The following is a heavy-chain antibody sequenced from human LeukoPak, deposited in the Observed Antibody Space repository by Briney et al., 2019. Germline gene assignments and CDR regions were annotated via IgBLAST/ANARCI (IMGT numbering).Heavy chain of an antibody. CDR1: GYTFTGYY. V-gene: IGHV1-2*02. CDR2: INPNSGGT. CDR3: ARGALYYYDSSGYYHFDY. D-gene: IGHD3-22*01. Sequence: VASVKVSCKASGYTFTGYYMHWVRQAPGQGLEWMGWINPNSGGTNYAQKFQGRVTMTRDTSISTAYMELSRLRSDDTAVYYCARGALYYYDSSGYYHFDYWGQGTLVTVSS. J-gene: IGHJ4*02.